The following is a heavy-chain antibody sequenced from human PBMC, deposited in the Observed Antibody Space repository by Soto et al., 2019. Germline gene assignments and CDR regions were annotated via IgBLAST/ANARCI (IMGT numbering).Heavy chain of an antibody. Sequence: ESGGDLVQPGGSLRLSCAASGFTFSSYDFHWVRQATGKGLEWVSGIGTAGDTYYAGSVKGRFIMSRENVKNSLYLQMNSLRAGDTAVYYCTRGADGFDYWGQGTLVTVSS. CDR3: TRGADGFDY. J-gene: IGHJ4*02. CDR2: IGTAGDT. D-gene: IGHD3-16*01. CDR1: GFTFSSYD. V-gene: IGHV3-13*01.